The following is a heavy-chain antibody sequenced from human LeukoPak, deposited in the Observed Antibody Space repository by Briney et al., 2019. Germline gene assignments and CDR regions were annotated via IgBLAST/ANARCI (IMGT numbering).Heavy chain of an antibody. CDR2: MNPNSGNT. D-gene: IGHD2-15*01. CDR1: GYTFTSYD. V-gene: IGHV1-8*01. J-gene: IGHJ3*02. CDR3: AGLGYCSGGSCSDAFDI. Sequence: GASVKVSCKASGYTFTSYDINWVRQAPGQGLEWMGWMNPNSGNTGYAQKFQGRVTMTRNASICTAYMELSSLRSEDTAVYYCAGLGYCSGGSCSDAFDIWGQGTMVTVSS.